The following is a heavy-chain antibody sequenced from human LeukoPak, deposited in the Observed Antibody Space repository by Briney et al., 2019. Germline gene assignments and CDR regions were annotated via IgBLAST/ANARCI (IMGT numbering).Heavy chain of an antibody. CDR1: GFTFDDYA. D-gene: IGHD5-18*01. J-gene: IGHJ4*02. CDR3: AKATSQYSYGGNVDY. CDR2: ISWNSGSI. Sequence: GGSLRLSCAASGFTFDDYAMHWVRQAPGKGLEWASGISWNSGSIGYADSVKGRFTISRDNAKNSLYLQMNSLRAEDTALYYCAKATSQYSYGGNVDYWGQGTLATVSS. V-gene: IGHV3-9*01.